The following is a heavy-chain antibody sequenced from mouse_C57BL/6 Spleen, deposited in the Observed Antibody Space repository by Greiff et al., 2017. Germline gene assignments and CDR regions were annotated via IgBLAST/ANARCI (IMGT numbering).Heavy chain of an antibody. J-gene: IGHJ2*01. CDR3: ARPSIYYDYMGFDY. D-gene: IGHD2-4*01. CDR1: GFTFSDYG. Sequence: EVMLVESGGGLVKPGGSLKLSCAASGFTFSDYGMHWVRQAPEKGLEWVAYISSGSSTIYYADTVKGRFPISRDNAKNTLFLQMTSLRSEDTAMYYCARPSIYYDYMGFDYWGQGTTLTVSS. V-gene: IGHV5-17*01. CDR2: ISSGSSTI.